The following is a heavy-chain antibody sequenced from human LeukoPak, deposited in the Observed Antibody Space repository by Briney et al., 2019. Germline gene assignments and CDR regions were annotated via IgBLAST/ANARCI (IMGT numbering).Heavy chain of an antibody. CDR1: GFTFSSYS. J-gene: IGHJ3*02. D-gene: IGHD3-22*01. V-gene: IGHV3-48*04. CDR2: ISSSSSTI. Sequence: PGGSLRLSCAASGFTFSSYSMNWVRQAPGKGLEWVSYISSSSSTIYYADSVKGRFTISRDNAKNSLYLQMNSLRAEDTAVYYCAREGLYYYDSSGPSVLLAFDIWGQGTMVTVSS. CDR3: AREGLYYYDSSGPSVLLAFDI.